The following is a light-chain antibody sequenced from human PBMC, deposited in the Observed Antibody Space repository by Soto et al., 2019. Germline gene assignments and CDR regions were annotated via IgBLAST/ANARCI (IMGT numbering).Light chain of an antibody. CDR3: QQSNFFPWT. CDR1: QTSSNY. CDR2: AAS. J-gene: IGKJ1*01. Sequence: DVQMTQSPSSLFASIGDRVTITCRASQTSSNYLNWYRQKPGKAPELLIYAASSLHSGVPSRFSGSGSGTDFTLTISSLPPEDFATYSCQQSNFFPWTFGQGTKVE. V-gene: IGKV1-39*01.